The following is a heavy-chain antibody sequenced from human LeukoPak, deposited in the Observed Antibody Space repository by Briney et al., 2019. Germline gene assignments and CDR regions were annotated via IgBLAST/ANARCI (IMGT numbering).Heavy chain of an antibody. J-gene: IGHJ3*02. CDR2: IWYDGSNK. CDR1: GFTFSSYG. D-gene: IGHD3-9*01. V-gene: IGHV3-33*06. CDR3: AKDFYDILTGYYTEYAFDI. Sequence: GGSLRLSCAASGFTFSSYGMHWVRQAPGKGLEGVAVIWYDGSNKYYADSVKGRFTISRDNSKNTLYLQMNSLRAEDTAVYYCAKDFYDILTGYYTEYAFDIWGQGTMVTVSS.